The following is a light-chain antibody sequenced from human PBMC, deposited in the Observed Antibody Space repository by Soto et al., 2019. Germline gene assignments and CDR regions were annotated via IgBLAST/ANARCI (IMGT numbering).Light chain of an antibody. V-gene: IGKV3-11*01. J-gene: IGKJ5*01. CDR3: QQRRNWPT. CDR1: QSVTTY. Sequence: LSQSPGTLSLSPGERATLSCRASQSVTTYVAWYQQKPGQAPRLLIYDASSRATGIPARFSGSGSGTDFTLTISSLEPEDLAVYYCQQRRNWPTFGQGTRLEIK. CDR2: DAS.